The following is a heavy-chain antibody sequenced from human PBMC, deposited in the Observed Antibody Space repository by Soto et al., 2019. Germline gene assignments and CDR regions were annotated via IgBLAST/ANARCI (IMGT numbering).Heavy chain of an antibody. Sequence: EALSLSSTSSCAFISYYYCRWLREPRGEGVGWVGYIDYSGSTNYNPYLQSRVTITADTSKNQVYLKLRTLTADDTAVYYCARDVWVGFAEGGSYYYYGIDVWGQGTTVTVSS. V-gene: IGHV4-59*01. J-gene: IGHJ6*02. D-gene: IGHD3-10*01. CDR2: IDYSGST. CDR3: ARDVWVGFAEGGSYYYYGIDV. CDR1: CAFISYYY.